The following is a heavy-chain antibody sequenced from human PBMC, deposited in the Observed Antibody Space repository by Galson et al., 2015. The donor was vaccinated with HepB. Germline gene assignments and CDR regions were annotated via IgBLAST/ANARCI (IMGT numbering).Heavy chain of an antibody. Sequence: SLRLSCAASGFTFSNAWMSWVRQAPGKGLEWVGRIKSKTDGGTTDNAAPVKGRFTISRDDSKNTLYLQMNSLKTEDTAVYYCTTTKVGGGSYYSVSYSTVNYGMDVWGQGTTVTVSS. CDR2: IKSKTDGGTT. J-gene: IGHJ6*02. D-gene: IGHD1-26*01. V-gene: IGHV3-15*01. CDR1: GFTFSNAW. CDR3: TTTKVGGGSYYSVSYSTVNYGMDV.